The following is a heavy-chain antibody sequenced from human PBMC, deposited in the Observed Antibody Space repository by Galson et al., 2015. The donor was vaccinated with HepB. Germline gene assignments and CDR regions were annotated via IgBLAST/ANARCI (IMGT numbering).Heavy chain of an antibody. V-gene: IGHV1-69*04. Sequence: SVKVSCKASGGTFSSYAISWVRQAPGQGLEWMGRIIPILGIANYARKFQGRVTITADKSTSTAYMGLSSLRSEDTAGYYCARESDTAMDSYYYYYYMDVWGKGTTVTVSS. CDR1: GGTFSSYA. D-gene: IGHD5-18*01. CDR3: ARESDTAMDSYYYYYYMDV. J-gene: IGHJ6*03. CDR2: IIPILGIA.